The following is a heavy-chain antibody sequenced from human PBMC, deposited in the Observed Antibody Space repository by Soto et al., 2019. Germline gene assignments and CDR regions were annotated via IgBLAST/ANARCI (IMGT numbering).Heavy chain of an antibody. D-gene: IGHD4-17*01. Sequence: GASVKVSCKASGFTFTSSAVQWVRQARGQRLEWIGWIVVGSGNTNYAQKFQERVTITRDMSTSTAYMELSSLRSEDTAVYYCAADDDAEMTTVTRRHKWGQGTLVTVSS. CDR1: GFTFTSSA. CDR3: AADDDAEMTTVTRRHK. J-gene: IGHJ4*02. CDR2: IVVGSGNT. V-gene: IGHV1-58*01.